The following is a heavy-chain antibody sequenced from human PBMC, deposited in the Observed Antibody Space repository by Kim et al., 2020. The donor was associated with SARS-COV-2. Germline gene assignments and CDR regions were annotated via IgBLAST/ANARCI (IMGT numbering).Heavy chain of an antibody. V-gene: IGHV4-31*03. Sequence: SETLSLTCTVSGGSISSGGYYWSWIRQHPGKGLEWIGYIYYSGSTYYNPSLKSRVTISVDTSKNQFSLKLSSATAADTAVYYCARDKYSSSWDYYYGMDVWGQGTTVTVSS. D-gene: IGHD6-13*01. J-gene: IGHJ6*02. CDR3: ARDKYSSSWDYYYGMDV. CDR2: IYYSGST. CDR1: GGSISSGGYY.